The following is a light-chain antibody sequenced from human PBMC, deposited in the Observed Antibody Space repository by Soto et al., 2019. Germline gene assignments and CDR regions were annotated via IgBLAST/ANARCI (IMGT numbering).Light chain of an antibody. CDR2: AAS. J-gene: IGKJ2*01. V-gene: IGKV1-39*01. Sequence: DIQMTQSPSSLSASVGHPVTITCRASQSISNYLDWSQQKPGKAPKLLIYAASSLLSGVPSRFSGSGSGTDFTLNISRLQAEDFGIYYCLQSLSTPYTFGPGTKLEIK. CDR3: LQSLSTPYT. CDR1: QSISNY.